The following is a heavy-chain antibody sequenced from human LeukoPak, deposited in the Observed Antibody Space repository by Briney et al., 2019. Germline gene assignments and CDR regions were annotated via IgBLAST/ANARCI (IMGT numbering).Heavy chain of an antibody. CDR2: ISSSTSAI. D-gene: IGHD1-1*01. V-gene: IGHV3-48*01. CDR3: ARGSHTTPGGYFDY. J-gene: IGHJ4*02. CDR1: GFTFSSYN. Sequence: GGSLRLSCAASGFTFSSYNMNWVRQAPGKGLEWVSYISSSTSAIFYADSVKGRFTISRDNAKNSLYLQMNSLRVEDTAVYYCARGSHTTPGGYFDYWGQGTLVTVSS.